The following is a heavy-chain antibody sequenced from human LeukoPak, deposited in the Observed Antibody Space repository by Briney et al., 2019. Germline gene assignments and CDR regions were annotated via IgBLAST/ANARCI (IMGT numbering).Heavy chain of an antibody. D-gene: IGHD2-2*01. Sequence: ASVKVSCKASGGTLNSYAISWVRQAPGQGLEWMGGIIPIFGTANYAQKFQGRVTITADESTSTAYMELSSLRSEDTAVYYCARARGYCSSTSCRGNYYFDYWGQGTLVTVSS. V-gene: IGHV1-69*13. CDR3: ARARGYCSSTSCRGNYYFDY. CDR1: GGTLNSYA. J-gene: IGHJ4*02. CDR2: IIPIFGTA.